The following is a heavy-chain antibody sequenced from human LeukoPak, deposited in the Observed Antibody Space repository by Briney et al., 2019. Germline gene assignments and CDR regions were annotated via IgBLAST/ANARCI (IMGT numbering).Heavy chain of an antibody. D-gene: IGHD6-13*01. V-gene: IGHV4-59*01. CDR1: GGSISSYY. CDR2: IYYSGST. J-gene: IGHJ4*02. Sequence: SETLSLTCTVSGGSISSYYWSWIRQPPGKGLEWIGYIYYSGSTNYNPSLKSRVTISVDTSKNQFSLKLSSVTAADTAVYYCARERISSSWYYDYFDYWGQGTLVTVSS. CDR3: ARERISSSWYYDYFDY.